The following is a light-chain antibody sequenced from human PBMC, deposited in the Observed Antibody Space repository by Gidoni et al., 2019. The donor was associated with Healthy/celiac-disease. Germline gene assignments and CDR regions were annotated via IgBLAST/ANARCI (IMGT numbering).Light chain of an antibody. CDR2: AVS. CDR3: SSYTSSSTLV. V-gene: IGLV2-14*01. J-gene: IGLJ1*01. Sequence: QSARTQPASVAGAPGQAITISCTGTSSDVGGYNYVSWYQQHPGKAPKLMIYAVSNRPSGVSTRFSGSTSGNTASLTISGLQAEDEADYYCSSYTSSSTLVFGTGTKVTVL. CDR1: SSDVGGYNY.